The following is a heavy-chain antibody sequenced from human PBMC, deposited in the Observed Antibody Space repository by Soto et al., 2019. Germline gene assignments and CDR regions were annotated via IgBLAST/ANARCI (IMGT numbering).Heavy chain of an antibody. CDR1: GGTFSSYA. J-gene: IGHJ4*02. V-gene: IGHV1-69*01. CDR3: ASGSSSLYFGY. CDR2: IIPIFGTA. D-gene: IGHD6-6*01. Sequence: QVQLVQSGAEVKKPGSSVKVSCKASGGTFSSYAISRVRQAPGQGLEWMGGIIPIFGTANYAQKFQRRVTITADESTSIDYMELSSLRSEDTGVYYCASGSSSLYFGYWGQGALVTVSS.